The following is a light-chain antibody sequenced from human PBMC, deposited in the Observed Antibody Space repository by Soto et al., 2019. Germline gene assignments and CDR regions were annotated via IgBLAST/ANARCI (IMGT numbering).Light chain of an antibody. CDR3: QQYGSSLYT. CDR1: QNIRTY. J-gene: IGKJ2*01. V-gene: IGKV3-11*01. CDR2: DAS. Sequence: IVLTQSPATLSLSPGERATLSCRAGQNIRTYLAWYQQKSGQAPRLLIHDASNRATGTPARFSGSGSGTDFTLTISSLEPEDSAVYYCQQYGSSLYTFGQGTKLEIK.